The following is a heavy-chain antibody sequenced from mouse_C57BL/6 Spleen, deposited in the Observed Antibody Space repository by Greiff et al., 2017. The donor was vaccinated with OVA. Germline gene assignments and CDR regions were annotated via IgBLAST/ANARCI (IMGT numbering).Heavy chain of an antibody. CDR2: ISDGGSYT. Sequence: EVQVVESGGGLVKPGGSLKLSCAASGFTFSSYAMSWVRQTPEQRLEWVATISDGGSYTYYPDNVKGRFTISRDNAKNNLYLQMSHLKSEDTAMYYCARDGLGRLYWYFDVWGTGTTVTVSS. V-gene: IGHV5-4*01. CDR3: ARDGLGRLYWYFDV. J-gene: IGHJ1*03. D-gene: IGHD4-1*01. CDR1: GFTFSSYA.